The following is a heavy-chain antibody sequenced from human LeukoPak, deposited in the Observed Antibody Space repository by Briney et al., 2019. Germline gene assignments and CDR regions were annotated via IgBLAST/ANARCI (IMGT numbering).Heavy chain of an antibody. CDR1: GFTFSTYW. CDR2: ISGDGSAT. J-gene: IGHJ5*02. CDR3: TRRVSATRWFDP. V-gene: IGHV3-74*01. D-gene: IGHD2-15*01. Sequence: GGSLRLSCAASGFTFSTYWMHWVRQAPGKGLVWVSRISGDGSATIYADSVKGRFTISRDNAENTMYLQMNSLTVEDTAVYYCTRRVSATRWFDPWGQGTLDSVSS.